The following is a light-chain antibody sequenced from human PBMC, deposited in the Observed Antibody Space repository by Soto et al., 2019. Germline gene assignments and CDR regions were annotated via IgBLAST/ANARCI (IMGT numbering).Light chain of an antibody. V-gene: IGKV3-11*01. CDR1: QSVSSY. Sequence: EIVLTQSPATLSLSPGERATLSCRASQSVSSYLAWYQQKPGQAPRLLIYDASNRATGIPARFSGSGSETDFTLTISSLEPEDFAVYYCLQRGNWPWTFGQGTKVEIK. J-gene: IGKJ1*01. CDR2: DAS. CDR3: LQRGNWPWT.